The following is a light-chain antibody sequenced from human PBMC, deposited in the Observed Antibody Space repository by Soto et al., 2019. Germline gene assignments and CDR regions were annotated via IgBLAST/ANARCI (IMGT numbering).Light chain of an antibody. Sequence: DIQMTQSPSSLSAYIGDRVTITCRASQDISKYLNWYQQKPGKAPEVLIYDASNLETGVPSRFSGSGSGTDFTFTISSLQPDDIATYYCQQYDNFPYTFGQGTKLDIK. V-gene: IGKV1-33*01. CDR1: QDISKY. J-gene: IGKJ2*01. CDR2: DAS. CDR3: QQYDNFPYT.